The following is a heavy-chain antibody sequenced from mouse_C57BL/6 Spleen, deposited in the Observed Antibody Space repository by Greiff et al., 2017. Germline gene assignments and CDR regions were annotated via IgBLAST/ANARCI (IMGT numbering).Heavy chain of an antibody. D-gene: IGHD2-14*01. CDR2: INPNNGGT. CDR1: GYTFTDYY. CDR3: ARRGRYDDYAMDY. J-gene: IGHJ4*01. V-gene: IGHV1-26*01. Sequence: VQLQQSGPELVKPGASVKISCKASGYTFTDYYMNWVKQSHGKSLEWIGDINPNNGGTSYNQKFKGKATLTVDKSSSTAYMELRSLTSEDSAVYYWARRGRYDDYAMDYWGQGTSGTVSS.